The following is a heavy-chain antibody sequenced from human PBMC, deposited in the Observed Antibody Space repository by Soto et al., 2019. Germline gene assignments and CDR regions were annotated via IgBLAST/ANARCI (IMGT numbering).Heavy chain of an antibody. CDR1: GYTLTELS. J-gene: IGHJ4*02. D-gene: IGHD2-15*01. Sequence: GASVKVSCKVSGYTLTELSMHWVRQVPGKGLEWMGGFNPEDDETIYAQKFQGRVTMTEDTSTDTAYMELSSLRSEDTALYYCATDLIEFAHWNFDHWGQGALVTVSS. V-gene: IGHV1-24*01. CDR3: ATDLIEFAHWNFDH. CDR2: FNPEDDET.